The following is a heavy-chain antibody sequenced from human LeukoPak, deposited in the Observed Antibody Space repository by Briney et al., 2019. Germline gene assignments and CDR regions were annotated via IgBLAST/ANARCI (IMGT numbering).Heavy chain of an antibody. CDR1: GGSISSGDYY. D-gene: IGHD6-19*01. Sequence: KPSQTLSLTCTVSGGSISSGDYYWSWIRQPPGKGLEWIGYIYYSGSTYYNPSLKSRATISVDTSKNQFSLKLSSVTAADTAVYYCAREQGTYSSGWYLDYWGQGTLVTVSS. J-gene: IGHJ4*02. CDR2: IYYSGST. V-gene: IGHV4-30-4*01. CDR3: AREQGTYSSGWYLDY.